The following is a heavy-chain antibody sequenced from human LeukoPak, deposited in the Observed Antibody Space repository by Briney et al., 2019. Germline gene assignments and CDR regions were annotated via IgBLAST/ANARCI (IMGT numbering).Heavy chain of an antibody. CDR2: IIPIFGTA. CDR1: GGTFSSYA. V-gene: IGHV1-69*13. CDR3: ARDKLEYYYGSS. Sequence: ASVKVSCKASGGTFSSYAISWVRQAPGQGLEWMGGIIPIFGTANYAQKFQGRVTITADESTSTAYMELSSLRSEDTAVYYCARDKLEYYYGSSWAQGTLVTVSS. D-gene: IGHD3-10*01. J-gene: IGHJ4*02.